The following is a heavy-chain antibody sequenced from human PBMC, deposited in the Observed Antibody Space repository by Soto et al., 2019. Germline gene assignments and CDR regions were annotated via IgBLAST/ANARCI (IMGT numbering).Heavy chain of an antibody. CDR1: GGTFSSYT. D-gene: IGHD1-20*01. J-gene: IGHJ4*02. Sequence: SVKVSCKASGGTFSSYTISWVRQAPGQGLEWMGRIIPILGIANYAQKFQGRVTITADKSTSTAYMELSSLRSEDTAVYYCARGGFYNWIHGDYFDYWGQGSLVTVSS. CDR2: IIPILGIA. V-gene: IGHV1-69*02. CDR3: ARGGFYNWIHGDYFDY.